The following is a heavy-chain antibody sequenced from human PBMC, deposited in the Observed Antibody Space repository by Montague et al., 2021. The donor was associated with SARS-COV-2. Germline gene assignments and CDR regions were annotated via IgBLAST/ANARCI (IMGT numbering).Heavy chain of an antibody. Sequence: SLRLSCAASGFIFSNFAFHWVRQAPGKGLEWVAIITYDGIDKFYADSVKGRFTISRDNSKNTLYLRMNSLTPEDTAVYYCARDRVPPDYGDAFYLWGQGTLVTVSS. V-gene: IGHV3-30*04. D-gene: IGHD4/OR15-4a*01. CDR3: ARDRVPPDYGDAFYL. CDR1: GFIFSNFA. J-gene: IGHJ3*01. CDR2: ITYDGIDK.